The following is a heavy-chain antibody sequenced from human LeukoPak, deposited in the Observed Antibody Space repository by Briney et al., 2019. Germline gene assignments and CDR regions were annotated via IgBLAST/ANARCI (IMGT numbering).Heavy chain of an antibody. CDR3: ARDRGLYYYGMDV. CDR1: GFTVSSNY. J-gene: IGHJ6*02. CDR2: IYSGGST. Sequence: GGSLRLSCAVSGFTVSSNYMSWVRQAPGKGLEWVSVIYSGGSTYYADSVKGRFTISRDNSKNTLYLQMNSLRAEDTAVYYCARDRGLYYYGMDVWGQGTTVTVSS. V-gene: IGHV3-66*01.